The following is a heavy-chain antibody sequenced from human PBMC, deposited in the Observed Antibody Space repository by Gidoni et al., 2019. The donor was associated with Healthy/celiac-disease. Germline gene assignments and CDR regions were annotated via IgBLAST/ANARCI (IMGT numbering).Heavy chain of an antibody. Sequence: QVQLVESGGGVVQTGRSLRLSCAASGFTFSRYGMHWVRQAPGKGLEWVAVISYDGSNKYYADSVKGRFTISRDNSKNTLYLQMNSLRAEDTAVYYCAKDRKAVTDYYYYGMDVWGQGTTVTVSS. CDR1: GFTFSRYG. J-gene: IGHJ6*02. V-gene: IGHV3-30*18. CDR2: ISYDGSNK. D-gene: IGHD6-19*01. CDR3: AKDRKAVTDYYYYGMDV.